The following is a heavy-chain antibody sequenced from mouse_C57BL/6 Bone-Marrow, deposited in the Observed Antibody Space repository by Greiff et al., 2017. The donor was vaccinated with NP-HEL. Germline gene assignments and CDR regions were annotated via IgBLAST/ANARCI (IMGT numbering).Heavy chain of an antibody. CDR1: GFTFSNYW. D-gene: IGHD1-1*01. J-gene: IGHJ4*01. V-gene: IGHV6-3*01. CDR2: IRLKSDNYAT. CDR3: TTILLRFSGDY. Sequence: EVQGVESGGGLVQPGGSMKLSCVASGFTFSNYWMNWVRQSPEKGLEWVAQIRLKSDNYATHYAESVKGRFTISRDDSKSSVYLQMNNLRAEDTGIYYCTTILLRFSGDYWGQGTSVTVSS.